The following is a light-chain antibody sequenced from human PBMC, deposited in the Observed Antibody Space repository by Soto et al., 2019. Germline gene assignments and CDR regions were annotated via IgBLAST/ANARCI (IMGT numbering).Light chain of an antibody. J-gene: IGKJ1*01. Sequence: DIQMTQSPSTLSATEGDRATITCRASQTVERWLAWYQQKPGKAPNLLISDVSSLESGVPSRFSGSGSGTEFTLTISSLQPDDFATYYCQQYNSYPWTFGQGTKVDIK. CDR1: QTVERW. V-gene: IGKV1-5*01. CDR3: QQYNSYPWT. CDR2: DVS.